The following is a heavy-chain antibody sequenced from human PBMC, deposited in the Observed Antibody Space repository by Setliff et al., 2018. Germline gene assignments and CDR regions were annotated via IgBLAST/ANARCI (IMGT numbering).Heavy chain of an antibody. V-gene: IGHV5-51*01. Sequence: GQSLKISCKGSGYSFSIYWIGWVRQMPGKGLEWMGIIYPGDSDTIYRPSFRGQVTISADKSISTAYLQWSSLKASDTAMYYCARRAGDAFDIWGQGTMVTVSS. CDR3: ARRAGDAFDI. J-gene: IGHJ3*02. CDR1: GYSFSIYW. CDR2: IYPGDSDT.